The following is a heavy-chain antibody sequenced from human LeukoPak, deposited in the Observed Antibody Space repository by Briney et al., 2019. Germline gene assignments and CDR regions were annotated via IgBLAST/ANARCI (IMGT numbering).Heavy chain of an antibody. CDR1: GGSISSYY. Sequence: SETLSLTCTVSGGSISSYYWSWIRQPPGKGLEWIGYIYYSGSTNYNPSLKSRVTISVDTSKNQFSLKLSSVTAADTAVYYCAREEAVAGREFYFDYWGQGTLVTVSS. CDR3: AREEAVAGREFYFDY. CDR2: IYYSGST. D-gene: IGHD6-19*01. J-gene: IGHJ4*02. V-gene: IGHV4-59*01.